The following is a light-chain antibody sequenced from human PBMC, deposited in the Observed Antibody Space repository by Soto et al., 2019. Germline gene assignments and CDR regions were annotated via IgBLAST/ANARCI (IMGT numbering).Light chain of an antibody. CDR3: SSYTSSSTRV. CDR2: DVS. Sequence: QSALTQPASGSGSPGQSITISCTGTSSAVGGYNYVSWYQQHPGKAPKLMIYDVSNRPSGVSNRFSGSKSGNTASLTISGLQAEDEADYYCSSYTSSSTRVFGTGTKVTVL. V-gene: IGLV2-14*01. CDR1: SSAVGGYNY. J-gene: IGLJ1*01.